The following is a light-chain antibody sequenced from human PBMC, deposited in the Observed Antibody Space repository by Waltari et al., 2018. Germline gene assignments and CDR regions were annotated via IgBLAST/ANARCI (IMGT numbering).Light chain of an antibody. Sequence: EIVLTQSPGTLSFYPWEAATLSCRTCQTIRTTYLAWYQQKPGQAPTLLIYGTFSRATGIPDRFTGSGSGTDFSLTISSLEPEDFATYYCQQYDISPLTFGGGTKVEIK. V-gene: IGKV3-20*01. J-gene: IGKJ4*01. CDR2: GTF. CDR3: QQYDISPLT. CDR1: QTIRTTY.